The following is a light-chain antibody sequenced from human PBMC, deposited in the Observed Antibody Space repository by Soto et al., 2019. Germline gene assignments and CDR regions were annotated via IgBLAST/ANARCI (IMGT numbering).Light chain of an antibody. CDR1: QSVSRSY. CDR3: QQYGSSPRT. J-gene: IGKJ1*01. V-gene: IGKV3-20*01. CDR2: GAS. Sequence: EIVLKQSQGTLSLSPGERATLSCRASQSVSRSYLAWYQHKPGQAPRLLIYGASSRTTGIPDRFSGSGSGTDFTLTISRLEPEDFAVYYCQQYGSSPRTFGQGTNVDIK.